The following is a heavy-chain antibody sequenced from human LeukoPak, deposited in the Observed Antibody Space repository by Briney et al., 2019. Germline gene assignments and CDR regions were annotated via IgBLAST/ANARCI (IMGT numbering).Heavy chain of an antibody. Sequence: SETLSLTCAVYGGSFSGYYWSWMRQPPGKGLEWIGEINHSGSTNYNPSLKSRVTISVDTSKNQFSLKLSSVTAADTAVYYCARGGGIAAYYYYGMDVWGQGTTVTVSS. V-gene: IGHV4-34*01. CDR3: ARGGGIAAYYYYGMDV. D-gene: IGHD6-13*01. CDR2: INHSGST. CDR1: GGSFSGYY. J-gene: IGHJ6*02.